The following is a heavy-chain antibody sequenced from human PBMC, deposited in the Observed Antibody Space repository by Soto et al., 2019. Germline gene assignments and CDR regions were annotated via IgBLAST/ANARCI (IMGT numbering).Heavy chain of an antibody. Sequence: QSGGSLRLSCSASGFTFSSYTLHWVRQAPGKGLEYVSAISSNGLNTYYADSVKGRFTISRDNSKNTLYLQMSSLRTEDTAVYYCVKDGINYYDSSGYWAYWGQGTQVTVSS. CDR3: VKDGINYYDSSGYWAY. J-gene: IGHJ4*02. CDR1: GFTFSSYT. D-gene: IGHD3-22*01. V-gene: IGHV3-64D*06. CDR2: ISSNGLNT.